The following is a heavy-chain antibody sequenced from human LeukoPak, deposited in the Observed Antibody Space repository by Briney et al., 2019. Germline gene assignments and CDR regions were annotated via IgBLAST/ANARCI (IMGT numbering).Heavy chain of an antibody. V-gene: IGHV3-21*01. CDR3: ARGVAGYNSGYFDY. CDR1: GFTFSSYI. D-gene: IGHD5-24*01. Sequence: PGGSLRLSCAASGFTFSSYIMNWVRQAPGKGLEWVSSISSSSSYIYYADSVKGRFTISRDNAKNSLYLQMNSLRAEDTAVYYCARGVAGYNSGYFDYWGQGTLVTVSS. J-gene: IGHJ4*02. CDR2: ISSSSSYI.